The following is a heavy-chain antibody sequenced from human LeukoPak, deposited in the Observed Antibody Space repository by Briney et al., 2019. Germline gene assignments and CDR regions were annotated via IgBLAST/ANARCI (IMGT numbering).Heavy chain of an antibody. CDR1: GFTFSSYG. CDR2: INGDGSST. Sequence: GGSLRLSCAASGFTFSSYGMHWVRQAPGKGLVWVSRINGDGSSTTYADSVKGRFTISSDNAKNTLYLQMNSLRGEDTAVYYCARVGDDSGYYVYWGQGSLVTVSS. D-gene: IGHD3-22*01. J-gene: IGHJ4*02. CDR3: ARVGDDSGYYVY. V-gene: IGHV3-74*01.